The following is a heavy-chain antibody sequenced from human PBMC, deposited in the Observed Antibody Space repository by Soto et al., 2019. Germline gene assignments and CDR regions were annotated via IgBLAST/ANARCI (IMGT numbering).Heavy chain of an antibody. CDR3: ARGRGSYYPYYYGMDV. D-gene: IGHD1-26*01. J-gene: IGHJ6*02. V-gene: IGHV3-23*01. Sequence: PGGSLGLSCAASGFTFSSYAMSWVRQAPGKGLEWVSAISGSGGSTYYADSVKGRFTISRDNSKNTLYLQMNSLRAEDTAVYYCARGRGSYYPYYYGMDVWGQGTTVTVSS. CDR2: ISGSGGST. CDR1: GFTFSSYA.